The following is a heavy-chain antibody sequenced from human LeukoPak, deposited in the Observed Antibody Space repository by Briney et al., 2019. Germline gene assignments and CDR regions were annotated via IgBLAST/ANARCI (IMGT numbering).Heavy chain of an antibody. Sequence: SETLSLTCTVSGGSISSGPYYWSWVRQPAGKGLEWIGRIYTSGATNYNPSLKSRVLISLDTKNQFSLRMTSVTAADTAVYYCARDLSKVGSRWYWHFDLWGRGTLVTVSS. CDR1: GGSISSGPYY. CDR3: ARDLSKVGSRWYWHFDL. CDR2: IYTSGAT. J-gene: IGHJ2*01. V-gene: IGHV4-61*02. D-gene: IGHD6-13*01.